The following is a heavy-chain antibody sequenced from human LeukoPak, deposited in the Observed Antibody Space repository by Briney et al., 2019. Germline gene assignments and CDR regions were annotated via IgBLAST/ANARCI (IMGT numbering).Heavy chain of an antibody. V-gene: IGHV6-1*01. CDR1: GDFVSSDSAA. J-gene: IGHJ3*02. CDR3: ATNSYDFSTDTFDI. D-gene: IGHD3-3*01. Sequence: SQTLSLTCAISGDFVSSDSAAWNWIRLSPSTGLEWLGRTYYRSNWLNDYAVSVKSRIRINADTSKNQVSLQLNSVTPEDTAAYYCATNSYDFSTDTFDIWGQGTMVTVSS. CDR2: TYYRSNWLN.